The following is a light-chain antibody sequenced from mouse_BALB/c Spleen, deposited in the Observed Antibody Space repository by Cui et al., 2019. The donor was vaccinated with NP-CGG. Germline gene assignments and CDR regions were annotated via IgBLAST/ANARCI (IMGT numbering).Light chain of an antibody. CDR3: ALWYSNHWV. CDR1: TGAVTTSNY. CDR2: GTN. V-gene: IGLV1*01. J-gene: IGLJ1*01. Sequence: QAVVTQASALTTSPGETVTLTCRSSTGAVTTSNYANWVQEKPDHVFTGLIGGTNNRAPGVPARFSGSLIGDKAALTITGAQTEDEALYFCALWYSNHWVFGGGTKLTVL.